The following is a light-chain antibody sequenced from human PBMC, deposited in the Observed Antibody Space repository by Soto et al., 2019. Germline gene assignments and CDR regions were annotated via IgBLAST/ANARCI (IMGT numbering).Light chain of an antibody. CDR3: QQYNSYSPAT. Sequence: DIQMTQSPSILSASVGDRVTITFRASQSISSWLAWYQQKPGKAPNLLIHKASHLESGVPSRFSGSGSGTESTLTISSLQPDDFATYYCQQYNSYSPATFGQGTKVDIK. J-gene: IGKJ1*01. V-gene: IGKV1-5*03. CDR2: KAS. CDR1: QSISSW.